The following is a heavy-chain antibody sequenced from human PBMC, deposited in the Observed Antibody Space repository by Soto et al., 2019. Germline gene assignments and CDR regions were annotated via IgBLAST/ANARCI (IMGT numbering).Heavy chain of an antibody. CDR3: TGLAARGDWVDY. CDR2: IRSKAYGGTT. D-gene: IGHD6-6*01. J-gene: IGHJ4*02. Sequence: GGSLRLSCTASGFTFGDYAMSWFRQAPGKGLEWVGFIRSKAYGGTTEYAASVKGRFTISRDDSKSIAYLQMNSLKTEDTAVYYCTGLAARGDWVDYWGQGTLVAVSS. V-gene: IGHV3-49*03. CDR1: GFTFGDYA.